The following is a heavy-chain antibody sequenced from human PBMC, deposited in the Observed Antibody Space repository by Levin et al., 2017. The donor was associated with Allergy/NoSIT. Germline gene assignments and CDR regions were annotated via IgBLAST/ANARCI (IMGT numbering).Heavy chain of an antibody. CDR1: GFSLSTSGVG. D-gene: IGHD3-22*01. J-gene: IGHJ5*02. Sequence: QTLSLTCTFSGFSLSTSGVGVGWFRQPPGKALEWLALIYWDDAKRYSPSLESRLSITKDTSKNQVVLTMTNMDPVDTATYYCARRIWTYYGRSGYPLFDPWAREPWSPSPQ. V-gene: IGHV2-5*02. CDR3: ARRIWTYYGRSGYPLFDP. CDR2: IYWDDAK.